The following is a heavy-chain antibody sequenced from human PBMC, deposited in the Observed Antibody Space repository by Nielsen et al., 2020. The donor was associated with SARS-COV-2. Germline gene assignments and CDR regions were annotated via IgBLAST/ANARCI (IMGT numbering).Heavy chain of an antibody. J-gene: IGHJ4*02. CDR1: GYTFTSYY. CDR3: AKGLAPDY. Sequence: ASVKVSCKASGYTFTSYYMHWVRQAPGQGLEWMGGFDPEDGETIYAQKFQGRVTMTEDTSTDTAYMELSSLRSEDTAVYYCAKGLAPDYWGQGTLVTVSS. CDR2: FDPEDGET. V-gene: IGHV1-24*01.